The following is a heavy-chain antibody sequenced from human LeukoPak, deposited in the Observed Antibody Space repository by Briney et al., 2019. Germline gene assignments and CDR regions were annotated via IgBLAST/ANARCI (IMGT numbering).Heavy chain of an antibody. J-gene: IGHJ4*02. CDR2: INSDGSSR. CDR1: GFTFSSYW. Sequence: GGSLRLSCAASGFTFSSYWMHWVRQAPGKGLVWVSRINSDGSSRTYADSVKGRFTISRDNAKNTLSLQMNSLRTEDTAVYYCAASTGYYFDYWGQGTLVTVSS. V-gene: IGHV3-74*01. D-gene: IGHD1-1*01. CDR3: AASTGYYFDY.